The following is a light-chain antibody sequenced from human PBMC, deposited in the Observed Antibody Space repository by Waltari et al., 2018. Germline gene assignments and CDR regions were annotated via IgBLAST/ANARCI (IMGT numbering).Light chain of an antibody. V-gene: IGLV3-19*01. CDR3: HSRDGSGSGGS. J-gene: IGLJ2*01. Sequence: SSELTQDPAVSVAMGQTVTITCQGNSLSSYYASWYQQRQGQAPILFIYDQTTRPSGVPDRFAGYRSDNTASLTITGAQAEDEASYYCHSRDGSGSGGSFGGGTKLTVL. CDR2: DQT. CDR1: SLSSYY.